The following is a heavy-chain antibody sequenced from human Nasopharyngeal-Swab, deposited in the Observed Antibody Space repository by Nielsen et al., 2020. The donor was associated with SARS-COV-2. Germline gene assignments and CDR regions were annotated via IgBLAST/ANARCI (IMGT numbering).Heavy chain of an antibody. J-gene: IGHJ4*02. CDR1: GDSVSSNSAA. CDR2: TYYRSKWYN. CDR3: ARGGGYSSSWYVFDY. V-gene: IGHV6-1*01. Sequence: SETLSLTCAISGDSVSSNSAAWNWIRQSPSRGLERLGRTYYRSKWYNDYAVSVKSRITINPDTSKNQFSLRLNSVTPEDTAVYYCARGGGYSSSWYVFDYWGQGTLVTVSS. D-gene: IGHD6-13*01.